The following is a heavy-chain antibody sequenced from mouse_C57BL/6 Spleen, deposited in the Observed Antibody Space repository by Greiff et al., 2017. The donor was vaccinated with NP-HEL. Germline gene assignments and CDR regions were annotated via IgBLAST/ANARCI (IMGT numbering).Heavy chain of an antibody. J-gene: IGHJ4*01. Sequence: VKLQESGAELVKPGASVKISCKASGYAFSSYWMNWVKQRPGKGLEWIGQIYPGDGDTNYNGKFKGKATLTADKSSSTAYMQLSSLTSEDSAVYFCARYTTVVAYYAMDYWGQGTSVTVSS. CDR3: ARYTTVVAYYAMDY. D-gene: IGHD1-1*01. CDR2: IYPGDGDT. V-gene: IGHV1-80*01. CDR1: GYAFSSYW.